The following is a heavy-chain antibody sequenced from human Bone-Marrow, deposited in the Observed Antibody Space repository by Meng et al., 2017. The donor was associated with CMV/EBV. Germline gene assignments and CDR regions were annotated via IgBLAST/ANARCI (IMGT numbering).Heavy chain of an antibody. CDR2: IIPILGIA. Sequence: SVKVSCKASGYTFTGYYMHWVRQAPGQGLEWMGGIIPILGIANYAQKFQGRVTITADKSTSTAYMELSSLRSEDTAVYYCARDSGIVVVVAANDYYYYGMGVWGQGTTVTVSS. V-gene: IGHV1-69*10. CDR1: GYTFTGYY. CDR3: ARDSGIVVVVAANDYYYYGMGV. J-gene: IGHJ6*02. D-gene: IGHD2-15*01.